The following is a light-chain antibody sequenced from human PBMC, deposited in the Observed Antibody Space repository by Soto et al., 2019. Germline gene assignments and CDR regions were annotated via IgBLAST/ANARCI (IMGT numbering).Light chain of an antibody. V-gene: IGKV3-20*01. CDR1: QSVSSNF. J-gene: IGKJ2*01. Sequence: ENVLTQSPGTLSLSPGERATLSCRASQSVSSNFLAWYQQKPGQSPRLLIYGATRRATGIQDRFSGSGSGTDFTLTVSKLEPEDFAVYYCQQYGSSPGYTFGQGTKLEIK. CDR3: QQYGSSPGYT. CDR2: GAT.